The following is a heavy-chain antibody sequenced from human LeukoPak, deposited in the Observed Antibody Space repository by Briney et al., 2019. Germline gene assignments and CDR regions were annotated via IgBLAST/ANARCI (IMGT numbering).Heavy chain of an antibody. Sequence: PSETLSLTCTVSGGSISSSSYYWGWIRQPPGKGLEWIGSIHYSGSTYYNPSLKSRVTISGDTSKNQFSLKLSSVTAADTAVFFCVGAVRLGPCLYYFDYGGQGNLVTVSS. CDR2: IHYSGST. V-gene: IGHV4-39*01. D-gene: IGHD6-25*01. J-gene: IGHJ4*02. CDR1: GGSISSSSYY. CDR3: VGAVRLGPCLYYFDY.